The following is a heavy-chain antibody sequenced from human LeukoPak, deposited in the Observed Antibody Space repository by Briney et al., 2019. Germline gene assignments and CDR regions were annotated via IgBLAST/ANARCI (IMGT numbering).Heavy chain of an antibody. CDR1: GFTFSIYA. J-gene: IGHJ5*02. Sequence: PGGSLRLSCAASGFTFSIYAMSWVRQAPGEGLEWVSAISGSGDSTYYADSVKGRFTISRDNSKNTLYLQMNSLRAEDTAVYYCAKDPVAATGTGKINWFDPWGHGTLVTVSS. CDR3: AKDPVAATGTGKINWFDP. V-gene: IGHV3-23*01. D-gene: IGHD6-13*01. CDR2: ISGSGDST.